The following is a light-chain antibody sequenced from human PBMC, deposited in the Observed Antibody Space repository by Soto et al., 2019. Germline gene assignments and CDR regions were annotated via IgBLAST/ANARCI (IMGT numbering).Light chain of an antibody. V-gene: IGKV1-5*01. CDR3: QQYNSYPT. CDR2: DAS. CDR1: QGISSW. J-gene: IGKJ1*01. Sequence: DIQMTQSPSTLSASVGDRVTITCRASQGISSWLARYQQKPGKAPKLLIYDASSLESGVPSRFSGSGSGTEFTLTISSLQPDDFATYYCQQYNSYPTFGQGTKV.